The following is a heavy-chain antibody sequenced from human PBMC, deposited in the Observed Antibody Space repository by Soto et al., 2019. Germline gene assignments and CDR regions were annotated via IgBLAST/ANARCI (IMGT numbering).Heavy chain of an antibody. Sequence: GGSLRLSCAASGFSFNRHWMSWVRQAPGKGLQWVASIKRDGSEKYYVDSVKGRFTISRDNVKNSLSLQMNSLRAEDTAVYYCARDPYYYDSHYYYGMDVWGQGTTVTVSS. D-gene: IGHD3-22*01. J-gene: IGHJ6*02. CDR3: ARDPYYYDSHYYYGMDV. V-gene: IGHV3-7*01. CDR2: IKRDGSEK. CDR1: GFSFNRHW.